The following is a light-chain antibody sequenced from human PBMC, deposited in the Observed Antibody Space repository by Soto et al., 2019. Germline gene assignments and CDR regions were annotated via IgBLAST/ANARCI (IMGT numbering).Light chain of an antibody. CDR1: QSISSW. Sequence: DIQMTQSPSTLSTSVGDRVTITCRASQSISSWLAWYQQKPGKAPKLLIYKASSLESGVPSRFSGSGSGTEFTLTISSLQPDDFATYYCQQYNSYSTFGQGNDWRL. V-gene: IGKV1-5*03. CDR2: KAS. J-gene: IGKJ5*01. CDR3: QQYNSYST.